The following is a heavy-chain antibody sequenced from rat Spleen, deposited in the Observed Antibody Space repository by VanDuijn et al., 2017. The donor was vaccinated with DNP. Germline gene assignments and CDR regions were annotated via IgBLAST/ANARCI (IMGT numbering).Heavy chain of an antibody. V-gene: IGHV5-22*01. CDR1: GLTFSDYY. CDR3: ARPNYPSTAYAMDA. D-gene: IGHD1-4*01. Sequence: EVQLVESGGGLVQPGRSLKLSCAASGLTFSDYYMAWVRQAPQKGLEWVATISTSGSRTYYADSVKGRFTISRDKAKSSLYLQMNSLKSEDTATYYCARPNYPSTAYAMDAWGQGTSVTVSS. J-gene: IGHJ4*01. CDR2: ISTSGSRT.